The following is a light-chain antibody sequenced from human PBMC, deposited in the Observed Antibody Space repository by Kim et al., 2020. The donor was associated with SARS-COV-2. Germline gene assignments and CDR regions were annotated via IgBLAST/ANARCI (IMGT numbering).Light chain of an antibody. CDR3: QQYYMFPLT. CDR1: QDIRRW. V-gene: IGKV1D-16*01. CDR2: VAS. Sequence: DIQMTQSSSSLSASVGDRVTITCRASQDIRRWLAWYQQKPGRAPKLLIDVASSLLSGVPSRFSGSGSGTDFTLTISSLQPEDFATYYCQQYYMFPLTFGGGTKVDIK. J-gene: IGKJ4*01.